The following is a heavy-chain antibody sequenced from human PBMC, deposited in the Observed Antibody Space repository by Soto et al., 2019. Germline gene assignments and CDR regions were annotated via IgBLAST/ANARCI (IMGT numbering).Heavy chain of an antibody. D-gene: IGHD6-19*01. J-gene: IGHJ4*02. V-gene: IGHV4-59*01. CDR1: GGSISGSC. Sequence: SETLSLTCSVSGGSISGSCWSWIRQSPGKGLEWLGYVYYTGSTNYSPSLRSRVSISVDTSKNEFSLRLSSVTAADTAVYFCARSVAVPGAHIDYWGQGTRVTVSS. CDR3: ARSVAVPGAHIDY. CDR2: VYYTGST.